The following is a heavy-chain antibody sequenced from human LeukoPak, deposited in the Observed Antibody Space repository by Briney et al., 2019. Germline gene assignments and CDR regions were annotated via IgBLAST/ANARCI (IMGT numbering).Heavy chain of an antibody. Sequence: GSSVKVSCKASGYTFNNYGISWVRQAAGQGLEWMGWISAYNGNKNFAQKFQGRVTMTTDTSTSTGYMELRSLRSGDTAVYFWSGVCSSASCYNNYRGQGSLVTVSS. CDR1: GYTFNNYG. D-gene: IGHD2-2*02. V-gene: IGHV1-18*01. CDR2: ISAYNGNK. J-gene: IGHJ4*02. CDR3: SGVCSSASCYNNY.